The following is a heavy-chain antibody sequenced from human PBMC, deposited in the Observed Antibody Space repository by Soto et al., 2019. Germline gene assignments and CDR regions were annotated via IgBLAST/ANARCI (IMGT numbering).Heavy chain of an antibody. J-gene: IGHJ6*02. Sequence: VQLVQSGAEVKKPGASVKVSCKASGYTFTSYGISWMRQAPGQGLEWMGWISAYNGNTNYAQKLQGRVTMTTDTSTSTAYMELRSLRSDDTAVYYCARAKCSPPYYYYYGMDVWGQGTTVPVSS. CDR1: GYTFTSYG. CDR2: ISAYNGNT. D-gene: IGHD6-13*01. CDR3: ARAKCSPPYYYYYGMDV. V-gene: IGHV1-18*01.